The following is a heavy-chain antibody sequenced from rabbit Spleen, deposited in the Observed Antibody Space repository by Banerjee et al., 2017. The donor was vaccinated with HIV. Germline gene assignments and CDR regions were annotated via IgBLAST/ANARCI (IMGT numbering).Heavy chain of an antibody. Sequence: QEQLVESGGGLVQPEGSLTLTCKASGFSFSDRDVMCWVRQAPGKGLEWIACINAATAKPVYATWAKGRFTISRTSSTTVTLRMTSLTAADRATYFCARDLATVVGWNFNLWGPAPSSPS. D-gene: IGHD3-1*01. CDR1: GFSFSDRDV. V-gene: IGHV1S45*01. CDR2: INAATAKP. J-gene: IGHJ4*01. CDR3: ARDLATVVGWNFNL.